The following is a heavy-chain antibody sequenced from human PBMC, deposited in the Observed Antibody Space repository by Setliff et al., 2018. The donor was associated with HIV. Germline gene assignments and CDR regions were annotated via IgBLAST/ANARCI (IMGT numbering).Heavy chain of an antibody. Sequence: ASVKVSCKASGYTFTCYGISWVRQAPGQGLEWMGWISAYNGNTNYAQKLQGRVTMTTDTSTSTAYMELRSLRSDDTAVYYCAVPHCSSTSCLKGYYFDYWGQGTLVTAPQ. CDR3: AVPHCSSTSCLKGYYFDY. J-gene: IGHJ4*02. V-gene: IGHV1-18*01. CDR2: ISAYNGNT. D-gene: IGHD2-2*01. CDR1: GYTFTCYG.